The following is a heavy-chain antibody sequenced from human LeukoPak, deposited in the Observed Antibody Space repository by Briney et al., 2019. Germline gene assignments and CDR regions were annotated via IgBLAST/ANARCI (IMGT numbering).Heavy chain of an antibody. CDR3: VIWGDYDVLTGYYVPDY. J-gene: IGHJ4*02. CDR2: ITGSGTST. D-gene: IGHD3-9*01. CDR1: GFTFSNYA. Sequence: GASLRLSCVASGFTFSNYAMSWVRQAPGKGLEWVSAITGSGTSTYYADSLKGRFTISRDNSKNTVFLQMNSLRHEDTAVYYCVIWGDYDVLTGYYVPDYWGQGTLVTVSS. V-gene: IGHV3-23*01.